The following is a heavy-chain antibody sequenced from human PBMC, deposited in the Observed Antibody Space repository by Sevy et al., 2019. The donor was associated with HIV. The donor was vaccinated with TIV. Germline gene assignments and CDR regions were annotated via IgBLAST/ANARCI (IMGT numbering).Heavy chain of an antibody. CDR1: GFAFRTYA. CDR2: ISSNGDNA. Sequence: GGSLRLSCAASGFAFRTYAFHWVRQAPGRGLEWVGLISSNGDNAVYANSVRGRFTISRDNSMNTLYLELNNLTPDDTAVHYCARGPEWEMTSFLSHWGQGTLVTVSS. CDR3: ARGPEWEMTSFLSH. D-gene: IGHD1-26*01. V-gene: IGHV3-30-3*01. J-gene: IGHJ4*02.